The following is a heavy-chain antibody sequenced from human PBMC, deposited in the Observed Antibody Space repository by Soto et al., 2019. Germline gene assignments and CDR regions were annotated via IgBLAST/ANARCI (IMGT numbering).Heavy chain of an antibody. CDR2: ISGSDGRT. V-gene: IGHV3-23*01. CDR3: AKTDIVVVLTAAGVANYFDY. D-gene: IGHD2-15*01. Sequence: PGGSLRLSCAASGFTFSNYAMSWVRQAPGKGLEWVSGISGSDGRTYYADSVRGRFTISRDNSKNMLYLQVNRLRAEDTAVYYCAKTDIVVVLTAAGVANYFDYWGQGTRVTVSS. CDR1: GFTFSNYA. J-gene: IGHJ4*02.